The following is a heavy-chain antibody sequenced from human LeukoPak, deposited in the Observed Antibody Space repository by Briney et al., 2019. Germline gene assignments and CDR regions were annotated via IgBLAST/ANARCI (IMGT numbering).Heavy chain of an antibody. V-gene: IGHV4-59*11. D-gene: IGHD3-22*01. CDR3: ARGLDSSGYYDY. CDR1: GGSIISHY. J-gene: IGHJ4*02. Sequence: PSEALSLAFTVAGGSIISHYWSWLRPPPGKGLEWIGYIYYSGSTNYNPSLKSRVTISVDTSKNQFSLKLSSVTAADTAVYYCARGLDSSGYYDYWGQGTLVTVSS. CDR2: IYYSGST.